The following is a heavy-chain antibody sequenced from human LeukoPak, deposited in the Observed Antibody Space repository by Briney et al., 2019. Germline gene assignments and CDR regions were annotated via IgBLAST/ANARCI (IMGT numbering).Heavy chain of an antibody. CDR1: GGSISSYY. V-gene: IGHV4-59*01. D-gene: IGHD3-22*01. J-gene: IGHJ4*02. CDR2: IYYSGST. CDR3: ARGQYYYDSSGYSYYFDY. Sequence: SQTLSLTCTVSGGSISSYYWSWIRQPPGKGLEWIGYIYYSGSTYYNPSLKSRVTISVDTSKNQFSLKLSSVTAADTAVYYCARGQYYYDSSGYSYYFDYWGQGTLVTVSS.